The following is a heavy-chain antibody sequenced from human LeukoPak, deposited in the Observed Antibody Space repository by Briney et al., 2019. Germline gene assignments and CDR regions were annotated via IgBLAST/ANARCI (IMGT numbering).Heavy chain of an antibody. CDR2: IYTSGST. V-gene: IGHV4-61*02. CDR3: AREKRYYDSSGYSPFDY. D-gene: IGHD3-22*01. CDR1: GGSISSGSYY. Sequence: SETLSLTCTVSGGSISSGSYYWSWIRQPAGKGLEWIGRIYTSGSTNYNPSLKSRVTISVDTSKNQFSLKLSSVTAADTAVYYCAREKRYYDSSGYSPFDYWGQGTLVTVSS. J-gene: IGHJ4*02.